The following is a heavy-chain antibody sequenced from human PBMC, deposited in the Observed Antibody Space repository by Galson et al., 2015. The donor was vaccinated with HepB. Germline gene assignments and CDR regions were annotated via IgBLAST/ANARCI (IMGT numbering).Heavy chain of an antibody. V-gene: IGHV3-23*01. CDR1: GFTFSSYA. J-gene: IGHJ4*02. D-gene: IGHD3-9*01. CDR3: AKAATYYDILTGYYGRGLDY. CDR2: ISGSGGST. Sequence: SLRLSCAASGFTFSSYAMSWVRQAPGKGLEWVSAISGSGGSTYYADSVKGRFTISRNNSKNTLYLQMNSLRAEDTAVYYCAKAATYYDILTGYYGRGLDYWGQGTLVTVSS.